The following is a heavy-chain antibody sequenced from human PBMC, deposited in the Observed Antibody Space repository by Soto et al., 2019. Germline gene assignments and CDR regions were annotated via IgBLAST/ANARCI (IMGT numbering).Heavy chain of an antibody. Sequence: EVQLLGSGGGLVQPGGSLRLSCAASGFIFDTFDMSWVRQAPGTGLEWVSAIIGHNGRTYYGDSVTGRFTISTDNPNKTSYLPMNSLRVEVTAIYYCTKGAWLDDFCGQGVLVTVSS. D-gene: IGHD6-19*01. CDR2: IIGHNGRT. CDR1: GFIFDTFD. V-gene: IGHV3-23*01. J-gene: IGHJ4*02. CDR3: TKGAWLDDF.